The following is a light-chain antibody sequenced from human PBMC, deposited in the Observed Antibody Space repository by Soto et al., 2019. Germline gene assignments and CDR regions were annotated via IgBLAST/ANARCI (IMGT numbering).Light chain of an antibody. CDR3: KHYRT. V-gene: IGKV3-15*01. CDR2: GES. Sequence: EIVMTQSPATLSLPPGETATLSCRASQSVSSNLAWYQQKPGQAPRLLIYGESTRATGIQARFSGSGSGTDFTLTIGSLHSEDFAVYYCKHYRTFGQGTKVEIK. J-gene: IGKJ1*01. CDR1: QSVSSN.